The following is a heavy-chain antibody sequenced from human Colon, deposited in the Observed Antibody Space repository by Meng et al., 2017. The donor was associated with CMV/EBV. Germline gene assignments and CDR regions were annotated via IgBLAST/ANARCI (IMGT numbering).Heavy chain of an antibody. CDR1: GFAVGGEY. Sequence: GGSLRLSCAASGFAVGGEYMAWVRQAPGKGLEWVSIMYTADSTFYADSVRGRFTISRDNSRYTLFLQMNSLRNGDTAVYYCVTKTAKYCSSGPCPGYFDNWGQGTLVTVSS. V-gene: IGHV3-53*05. D-gene: IGHD2-15*01. J-gene: IGHJ4*02. CDR3: VTKTAKYCSSGPCPGYFDN. CDR2: MYTADST.